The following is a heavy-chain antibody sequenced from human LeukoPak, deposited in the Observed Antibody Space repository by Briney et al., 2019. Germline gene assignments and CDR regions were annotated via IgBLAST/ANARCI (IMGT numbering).Heavy chain of an antibody. D-gene: IGHD6-19*01. J-gene: IGHJ4*02. Sequence: ASVKVSCKASGYTFTGYYMHWVRQAPGQGLEWMGWINPNSGGTNYAQKFQGRVTMTRDTSISTAYMELSRLRSDDTAVYYCAREILERGAVAGRSDYWGQGTLVTVSS. CDR2: INPNSGGT. CDR1: GYTFTGYY. V-gene: IGHV1-2*02. CDR3: AREILERGAVAGRSDY.